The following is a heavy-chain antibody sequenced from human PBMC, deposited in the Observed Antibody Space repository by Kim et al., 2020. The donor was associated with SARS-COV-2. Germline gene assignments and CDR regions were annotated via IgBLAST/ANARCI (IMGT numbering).Heavy chain of an antibody. CDR2: IDPDSGGT. CDR1: GYTFIGYY. V-gene: IGHV1-2*06. J-gene: IGHJ6*04. Sequence: ASVKVSCKVSGYTFIGYYLHWVRQAPGQGLEWMGRIDPDSGGTNYAQKFQGRVTMTRDTSISTAYMELSSLRSDDTAAYYCARELYDYVWGSYRTYGMDVWGKGTTVTVSS. D-gene: IGHD3-16*02. CDR3: ARELYDYVWGSYRTYGMDV.